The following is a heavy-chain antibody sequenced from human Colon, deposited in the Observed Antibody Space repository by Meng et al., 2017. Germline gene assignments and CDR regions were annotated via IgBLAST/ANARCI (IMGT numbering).Heavy chain of an antibody. CDR3: AKDRVVESTGEAFDI. D-gene: IGHD1-26*01. CDR1: GLTFNTFA. Sequence: GGSLRLSCAASGLTFNTFATSWVRQAPGKGLEWVSTVRGSPLGDSGGNTHYEDSVKGRFTISRDNSKNMLYLQMNSLRAEDTAIYYCAKDRVVESTGEAFDIWGQGTMVTVSS. V-gene: IGHV3-23*01. CDR2: VRGSPLGDSGGNT. J-gene: IGHJ3*02.